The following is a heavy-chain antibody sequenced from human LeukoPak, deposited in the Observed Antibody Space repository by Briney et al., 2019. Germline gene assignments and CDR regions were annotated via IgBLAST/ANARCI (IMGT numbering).Heavy chain of an antibody. V-gene: IGHV4-59*01. D-gene: IGHD6-13*01. J-gene: IGHJ4*02. CDR1: GASISSYY. CDR2: IFYRGST. CDR3: ASGPYPAAGTDHQFDY. Sequence: SETLSLTCTVSGASISSYYWSWIRQPPGEGLEWIGYIFYRGSTNYNPSLKSRVTISVDTSRNQFSLKLSSVTAADTAVYYCASGPYPAAGTDHQFDYWGQGILVTVFS.